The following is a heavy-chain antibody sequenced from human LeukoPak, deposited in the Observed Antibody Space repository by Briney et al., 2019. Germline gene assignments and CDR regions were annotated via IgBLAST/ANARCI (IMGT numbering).Heavy chain of an antibody. CDR1: GGSISSSNYY. V-gene: IGHV4-39*01. Sequence: SETLPLTCTVSGGSISSSNYYWGWIRQPPGKGLEWLGSLSGSTYYNPSLKSRVTISGDTSKNQFSLNLSSVTAADTAVYYCARSVVVPAAFNWFDPWGQGILVTVSS. CDR3: ARSVVVPAAFNWFDP. D-gene: IGHD2-2*01. J-gene: IGHJ5*02. CDR2: LSGST.